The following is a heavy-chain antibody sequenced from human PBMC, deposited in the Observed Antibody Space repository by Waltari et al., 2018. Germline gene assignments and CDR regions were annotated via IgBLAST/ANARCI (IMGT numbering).Heavy chain of an antibody. CDR3: VRLEDCTGPGGHCYSGDPFALDV. J-gene: IGHJ6*02. V-gene: IGHV4-34*02. Sequence: QVQLQQWGAGLLQSSETLSLTCAVYGGSFSGYYWGWVRQPPGKGLEWIGEINHAGYTNHNPVLRSRVTRSADTSKSQFSLKLNSVTAADTAVYYCVRLEDCTGPGGHCYSGDPFALDVWGQGTTVTVSS. CDR2: INHAGYT. D-gene: IGHD2-15*01. CDR1: GGSFSGYY.